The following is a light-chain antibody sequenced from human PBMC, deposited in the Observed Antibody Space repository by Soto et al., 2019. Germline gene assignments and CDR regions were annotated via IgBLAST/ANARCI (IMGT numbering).Light chain of an antibody. CDR3: QQYGGSPRT. CDR2: GAS. V-gene: IGKV3-15*01. Sequence: IGMTQSPATLSVSPGERATLSCRASQSVSSKLAWYQQKPGQAPRLLIYGASTRATGIPARFSGSGSATEFTLTISRLEPEDFAVYYCQQYGGSPRTFGQGTKVDI. J-gene: IGKJ1*01. CDR1: QSVSSK.